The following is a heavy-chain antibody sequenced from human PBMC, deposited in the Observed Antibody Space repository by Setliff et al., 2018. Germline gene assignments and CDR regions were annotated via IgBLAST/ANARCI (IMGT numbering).Heavy chain of an antibody. CDR3: ARQNDFWSGQDFDY. V-gene: IGHV3-48*01. CDR1: GFTFSSYS. CDR2: ISSSSSTI. D-gene: IGHD3-3*01. J-gene: IGHJ4*02. Sequence: PGGSLRLSCAASGFTFSSYSMNWVRQAPGKGLEWVSYISSSSSTIYYADSVKGRFTISRDSAKNSLYLQMNSLRAEDTAVYYCARQNDFWSGQDFDYWGQGTLVTVSS.